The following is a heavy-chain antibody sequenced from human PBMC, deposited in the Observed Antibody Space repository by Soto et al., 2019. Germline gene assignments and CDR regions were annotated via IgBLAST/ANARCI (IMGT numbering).Heavy chain of an antibody. Sequence: GGSLRLSCAASGFTFSSYEMNWVRQAPGKGLEWVSYISSGADTIRYADSVKGRFTIYRDNAKNSLFLQMNSLRAEDTAVYYCARICGGDCHAADPWGQGTLVTVSS. CDR2: ISSGADTI. V-gene: IGHV3-48*03. D-gene: IGHD2-21*02. J-gene: IGHJ5*02. CDR1: GFTFSSYE. CDR3: ARICGGDCHAADP.